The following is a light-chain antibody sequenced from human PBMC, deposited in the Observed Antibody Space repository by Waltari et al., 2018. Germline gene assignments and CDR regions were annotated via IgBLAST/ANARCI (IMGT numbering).Light chain of an antibody. J-gene: IGLJ3*02. V-gene: IGLV2-14*01. CDR2: EVN. CDR3: SSYTTSDIPV. Sequence: QSALTQPASVSGSPGQSITISCIGTSSDVGVYQYVHCYHQHPGKAPKLMIYEVNNRPSGVSNRFSGSKSGNTASLTISGLQAEDEAHYYCSSYTTSDIPVFGGGTKLTVL. CDR1: SSDVGVYQY.